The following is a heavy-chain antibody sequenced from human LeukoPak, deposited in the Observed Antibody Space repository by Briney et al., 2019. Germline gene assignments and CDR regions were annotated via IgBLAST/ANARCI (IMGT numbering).Heavy chain of an antibody. CDR2: IYTSGST. J-gene: IGHJ3*01. D-gene: IGHD2-21*02. CDR1: GGSISSYY. V-gene: IGHV4-4*07. Sequence: SETLSLTCTVSGGSISSYYWSWIRQPAGKGLEWIGRIYTSGSTNYNPSLKSRVTMSVDTSKNQFSLKLSSVTAADTAVYYCARGRYCGGDCPEAFDVWGQGTMVTLSS. CDR3: ARGRYCGGDCPEAFDV.